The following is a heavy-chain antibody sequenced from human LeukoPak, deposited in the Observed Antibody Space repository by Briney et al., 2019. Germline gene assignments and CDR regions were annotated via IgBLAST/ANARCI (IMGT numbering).Heavy chain of an antibody. D-gene: IGHD3-10*01. V-gene: IGHV1-69*13. CDR1: GGTFSSYT. Sequence: ASVKVSCKASGGTFSSYTISWVRQAPGQGLEWMGGIIPIFGTAHYAQKFQGRVTITADESTSTAYMELSRLRSDDTAVYYCARGSANFGEFDFDYWGQGTLVTVSS. J-gene: IGHJ4*02. CDR3: ARGSANFGEFDFDY. CDR2: IIPIFGTA.